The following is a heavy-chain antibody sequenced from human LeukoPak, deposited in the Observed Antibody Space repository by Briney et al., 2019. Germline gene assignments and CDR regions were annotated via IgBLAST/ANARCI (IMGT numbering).Heavy chain of an antibody. J-gene: IGHJ5*02. D-gene: IGHD5-12*01. CDR2: ISWSSDNI. Sequence: SLRLSCAASGFTFDDYAMHWVRQAPGKGLEWVSGISWSSDNIDYADSVQGRFTISRDNAKNSLYLQMNSLRVEDTALYYCAKDSGSSSGYESWFDPWGQGTLVTVSS. CDR3: AKDSGSSSGYESWFDP. CDR1: GFTFDDYA. V-gene: IGHV3-9*01.